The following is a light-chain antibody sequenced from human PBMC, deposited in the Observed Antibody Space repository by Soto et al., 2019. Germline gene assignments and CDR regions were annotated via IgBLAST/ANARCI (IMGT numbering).Light chain of an antibody. CDR1: SSDGGGYNY. CDR2: DVS. Sequence: QSVVTQPASVSGSPGQSITISCTGTSSDGGGYNYVSWYQQHPGKAPKLMIYDVSNRPSGVSNRFSGSKSGNTASLTISGLQAEDEADYYCNSYTSSSTLDVFGTGTKVTVL. CDR3: NSYTSSSTLDV. V-gene: IGLV2-14*01. J-gene: IGLJ1*01.